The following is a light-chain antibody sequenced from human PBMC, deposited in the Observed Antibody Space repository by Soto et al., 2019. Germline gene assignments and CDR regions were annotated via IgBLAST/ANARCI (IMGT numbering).Light chain of an antibody. Sequence: QSVLTQPPSASGTPGQRVIISCSGSRSNIGSNTVNWYQQLPGRAPRLLMFSNDQRPSGVPDRFSGSKSGTSASLAISGLQSEDEADYYCVPWDDSLNAPVFGGGTKRTVL. J-gene: IGLJ2*01. V-gene: IGLV1-44*01. CDR1: RSNIGSNT. CDR3: VPWDDSLNAPV. CDR2: SND.